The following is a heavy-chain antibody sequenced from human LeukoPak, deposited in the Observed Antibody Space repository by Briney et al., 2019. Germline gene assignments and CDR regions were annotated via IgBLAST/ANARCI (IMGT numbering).Heavy chain of an antibody. J-gene: IGHJ4*02. D-gene: IGHD3-22*01. V-gene: IGHV1-69*04. CDR2: IIPIFGIA. CDR3: ATYYYDSSGYYRAGYYFDY. Sequence: SVKVSCKASGGTFSSYAISWVRQAPGQGLEWMGRIIPIFGIANYAQKFQGRVTITADKSTSTAYMELSSLRSEDTAVYYCATYYYDSSGYYRAGYYFDYWGQGTLVTVSS. CDR1: GGTFSSYA.